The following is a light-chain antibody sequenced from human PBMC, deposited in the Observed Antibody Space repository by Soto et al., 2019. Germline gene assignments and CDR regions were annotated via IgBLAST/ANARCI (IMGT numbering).Light chain of an antibody. Sequence: TMSPSTLSVSPGERVALSCGASQSVNSKLAWYQQKPGQAPRLLIYGASTRATGIPARFSGSGSGTEFTLTISSLQSEDFAIYFCQQYNNFPLNTFCQGRRLEIK. CDR3: QQYNNFPLNT. CDR2: GAS. CDR1: QSVNSK. V-gene: IGKV3-15*01. J-gene: IGKJ5*01.